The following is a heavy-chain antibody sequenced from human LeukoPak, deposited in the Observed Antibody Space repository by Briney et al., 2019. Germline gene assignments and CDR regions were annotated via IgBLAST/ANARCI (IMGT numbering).Heavy chain of an antibody. CDR3: ATTTIFGVSPSMDV. Sequence: SETLSLTCTVSGGSISSSSYYWGWIRQPPGKGLEWIGSIYYSGSTYYNPSLKSRVTISVDTSKNQFSLKLSSVTAADTAVYYCATTTIFGVSPSMDVWGKGTTVTVSS. CDR2: IYYSGST. CDR1: GGSISSSSYY. V-gene: IGHV4-39*07. J-gene: IGHJ6*04. D-gene: IGHD3-3*01.